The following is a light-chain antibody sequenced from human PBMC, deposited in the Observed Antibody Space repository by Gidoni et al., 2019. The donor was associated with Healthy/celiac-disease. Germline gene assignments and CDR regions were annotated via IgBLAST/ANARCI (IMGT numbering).Light chain of an antibody. CDR1: QSVSSSY. J-gene: IGKJ2*01. Sequence: EIVLTQSSATLSLSLGERATLSCRASQSVSSSYLAWYQQKPGQAPRLLIYGASSRATGIPDRFSGSGSGTDFTLTISRLEPEDVAVYYCQQYGSSPPMYTFGQGTKLEIK. V-gene: IGKV3-20*01. CDR2: GAS. CDR3: QQYGSSPPMYT.